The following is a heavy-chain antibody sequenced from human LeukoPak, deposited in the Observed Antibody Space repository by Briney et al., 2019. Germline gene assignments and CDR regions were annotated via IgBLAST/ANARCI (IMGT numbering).Heavy chain of an antibody. V-gene: IGHV1-3*01. CDR1: GYTFTSYA. J-gene: IGHJ2*01. Sequence: AASVKVSCKASGYTFTSYAMHWVRQAPGQRLEWMGWVNAGNGNTKYSQKFQGRVTITRDTSASTAYMELSSLRSEDTAVYYCARAKFSAAPWPFDLWGRGTLVTVSS. CDR3: ARAKFSAAPWPFDL. D-gene: IGHD6-13*01. CDR2: VNAGNGNT.